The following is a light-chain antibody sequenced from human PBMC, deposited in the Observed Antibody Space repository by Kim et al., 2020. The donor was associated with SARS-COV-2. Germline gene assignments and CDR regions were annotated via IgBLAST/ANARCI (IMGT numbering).Light chain of an antibody. CDR2: VNSDGSH. CDR1: SGHSTYT. CDR3: QTWSTGREV. Sequence: SRNLACTLGSGHSTYTIAGHQQQPDKGPRYLMTVNSDGSHTKGDEIPDRCSSSSSGAERYLTITSLQSEDEAAYHCQTWSTGREVFGGGTQLTVL. V-gene: IGLV4-69*02. J-gene: IGLJ3*02.